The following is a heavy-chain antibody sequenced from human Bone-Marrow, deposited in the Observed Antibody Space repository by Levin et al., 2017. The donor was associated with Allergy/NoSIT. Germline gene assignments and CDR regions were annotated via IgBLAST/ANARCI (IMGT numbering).Heavy chain of an antibody. D-gene: IGHD3-10*01. Sequence: ASVKVSCKASGYTFTGYYMHWVRQAPGQGLEWMGRINPNSGGTNYAQKFQGRVTMTRDTSISTAYMELSRLRSDDTAVYYCARGSGIVLLWFREKGEDAFDIWGQGTMVTVSS. V-gene: IGHV1-2*06. J-gene: IGHJ3*02. CDR2: INPNSGGT. CDR3: ARGSGIVLLWFREKGEDAFDI. CDR1: GYTFTGYY.